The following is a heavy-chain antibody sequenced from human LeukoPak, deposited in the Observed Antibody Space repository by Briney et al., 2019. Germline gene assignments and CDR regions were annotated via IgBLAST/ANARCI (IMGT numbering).Heavy chain of an antibody. D-gene: IGHD3-22*01. CDR2: IYYSGST. Sequence: PSETLSLTCTVSGGSISSYYWSWIRQPPGKGLEWIGYIYYSGSTNYNPSLKSRVTISVDTSKNQFSLKLSSVTAADTAVYYCARGSTKYYYDKRYYFDYWGQGTLVTVSS. CDR1: GGSISSYY. J-gene: IGHJ4*02. CDR3: ARGSTKYYYDKRYYFDY. V-gene: IGHV4-59*12.